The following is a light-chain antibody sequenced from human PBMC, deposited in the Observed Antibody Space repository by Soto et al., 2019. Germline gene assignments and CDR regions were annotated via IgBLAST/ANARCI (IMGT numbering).Light chain of an antibody. J-gene: IGLJ2*01. V-gene: IGLV8-61*01. Sequence: QAVVTQEPSFSVSPGGTVTLTCGLTSGSVSSSHHPSWYQQTPGQAPRPLIYSTNTRSSGVPDRFSGSILGNKAALTITGAQADDESDYYCVLYMSSGISIFGGGTKLTVL. CDR2: STN. CDR3: VLYMSSGISI. CDR1: SGSVSSSHH.